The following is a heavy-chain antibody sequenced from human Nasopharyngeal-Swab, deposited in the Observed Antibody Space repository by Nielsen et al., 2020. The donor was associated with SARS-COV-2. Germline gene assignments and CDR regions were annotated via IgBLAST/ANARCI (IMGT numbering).Heavy chain of an antibody. D-gene: IGHD2-15*01. CDR2: ISAYNGNT. J-gene: IGHJ4*02. Sequence: SVKVSCKASGCTFTSYGISWVRQAPGQGLEWMGWISAYNGNTNYAQKLQGRVTMTTDTSTSTAYMELRSLRSDDTAVYYCARDGYCSGGSCSTSYWGQGTLVTVSS. CDR3: ARDGYCSGGSCSTSY. V-gene: IGHV1-18*01. CDR1: GCTFTSYG.